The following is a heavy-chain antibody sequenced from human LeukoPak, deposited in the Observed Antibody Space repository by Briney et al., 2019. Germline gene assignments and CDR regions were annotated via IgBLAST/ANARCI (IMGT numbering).Heavy chain of an antibody. CDR1: GYTFTGYY. CDR3: ARALQANWFDP. Sequence: ASVKVSCKASGYTFTGYYMHWVRQAPGQGLEWMGWINPNSGGTNYAQKFQGRVTMTRGTSISTAYMELSRPRSDDTAVYYCARALQANWFDPWGQGTLVTVSS. V-gene: IGHV1-2*02. J-gene: IGHJ5*02. CDR2: INPNSGGT.